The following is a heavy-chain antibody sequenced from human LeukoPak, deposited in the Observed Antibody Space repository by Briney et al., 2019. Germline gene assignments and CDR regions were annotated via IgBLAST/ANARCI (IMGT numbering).Heavy chain of an antibody. CDR2: IYPGDSDT. CDR3: ARQERYSGSYSPQYYFDY. J-gene: IGHJ4*02. V-gene: IGHV5-51*01. Sequence: GESLKISCKGSGYSFTSYWISWVRQMPGKGLEWMGIIYPGDSDTRYSPSFQGQVTISADKSISTAYLQWSSLKASDTAMYYCARQERYSGSYSPQYYFDYWGQGTLVTVSS. D-gene: IGHD1-26*01. CDR1: GYSFTSYW.